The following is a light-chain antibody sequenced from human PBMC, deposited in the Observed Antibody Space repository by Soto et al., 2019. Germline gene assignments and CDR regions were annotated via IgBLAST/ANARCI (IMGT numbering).Light chain of an antibody. V-gene: IGKV1D-12*01. J-gene: IGKJ4*01. Sequence: DIQLAQSPSSVSASVGDRVTITCRASQGIGSWLAWYQQKPGKAPKLLIYAASTLQSGVPSRFSGSGSGTDFTLTISSLQPEDFASYHCQQANSFPPTFGGATKVEIQ. CDR1: QGIGSW. CDR3: QQANSFPPT. CDR2: AAS.